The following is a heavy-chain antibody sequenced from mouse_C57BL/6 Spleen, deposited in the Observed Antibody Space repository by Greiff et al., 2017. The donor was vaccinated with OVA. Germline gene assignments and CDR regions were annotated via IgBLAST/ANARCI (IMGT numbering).Heavy chain of an antibody. D-gene: IGHD2-2*01. V-gene: IGHV3-1*01. CDR3: ARDGYDGGFDY. CDR2: ISYSGST. J-gene: IGHJ2*01. CDR1: GYSITSGYD. Sequence: EVQRVESGPGMVKPSQSLSLTCTVTGYSITSGYDWHWIRHFPGNKLEWMGYISYSGSTNYNPSLKSRISITHDTSKNHFFLKLNSVTTEDTATYYCARDGYDGGFDYWGQGTTLTVSS.